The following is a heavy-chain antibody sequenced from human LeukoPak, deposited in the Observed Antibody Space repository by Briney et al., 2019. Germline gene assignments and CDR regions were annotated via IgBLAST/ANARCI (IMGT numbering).Heavy chain of an antibody. J-gene: IGHJ6*02. CDR1: GGSISSYY. CDR2: IYYSGST. Sequence: SETLSLTCTVSGGSISSYYWSWIRQPPGKGLEWIGYIYYSGSTNYNPSLKSRVTISVDRSKNQFSLKLSSVTAADTAVYYCARGSGSYDYYYYGMDVWGQGTTVAVSS. D-gene: IGHD1-26*01. CDR3: ARGSGSYDYYYYGMDV. V-gene: IGHV4-59*12.